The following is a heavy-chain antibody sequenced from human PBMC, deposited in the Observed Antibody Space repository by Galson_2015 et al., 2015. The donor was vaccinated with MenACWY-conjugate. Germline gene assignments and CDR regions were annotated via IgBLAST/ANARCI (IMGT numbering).Heavy chain of an antibody. Sequence: SLRLSCAASGFSFTNAWMSWVRQAPGKGLEWVGRIKNNAAGGTTDYAAPVKGRFTISRDDSKSTLYLQMDSLKTEDTAVYYCTNYGSGSIADSWGQGTLVTVSS. J-gene: IGHJ4*02. V-gene: IGHV3-15*01. CDR3: TNYGSGSIADS. CDR2: IKNNAAGGTT. CDR1: GFSFTNAW. D-gene: IGHD6-19*01.